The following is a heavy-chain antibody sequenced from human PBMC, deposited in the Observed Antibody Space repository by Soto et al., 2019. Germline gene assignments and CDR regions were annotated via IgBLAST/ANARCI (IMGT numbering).Heavy chain of an antibody. J-gene: IGHJ4*02. CDR2: IYYSGST. Sequence: SETLSLTCTVSGGSISSGGYYWSWIRQHPGKGLEWIGYIYYSGSTYYNPSLKSRVTISVDTSKNQFSLKLSSVTAADTAVYFCARSVAVPGAHIDYWGQGTQVTVSS. D-gene: IGHD6-19*01. CDR1: GGSISSGGYY. V-gene: IGHV4-31*03. CDR3: ARSVAVPGAHIDY.